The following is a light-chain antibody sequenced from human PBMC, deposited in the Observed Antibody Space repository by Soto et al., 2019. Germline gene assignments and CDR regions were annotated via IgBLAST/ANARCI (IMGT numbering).Light chain of an antibody. V-gene: IGLV2-14*01. J-gene: IGLJ1*01. CDR2: QVT. CDR3: SSYKDSSNYV. Sequence: QSVLTQPASVSGSPGQSITISCTGTSSDLAIYNYVSWYQQQPGKAPKLMIYQVTNRPSGVSNRFSGSRSGKTASLTISGLQAEDEADYYCSSYKDSSNYVFGTETKVT. CDR1: SSDLAIYNY.